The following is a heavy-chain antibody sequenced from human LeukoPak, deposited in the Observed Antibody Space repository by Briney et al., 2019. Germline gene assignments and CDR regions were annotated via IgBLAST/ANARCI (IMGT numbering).Heavy chain of an antibody. Sequence: SETLSLTCTVSGGSISSHYWSWIRQPPGKGLEWIGYIYYSGSTNYNPSLKSRVTISVDTSKNQFSLKLSSVTAADTAVYYCVRGLSGSNPYNWFDPWGQGTLVTVSS. D-gene: IGHD1-26*01. J-gene: IGHJ5*02. CDR1: GGSISSHY. V-gene: IGHV4-59*11. CDR2: IYYSGST. CDR3: VRGLSGSNPYNWFDP.